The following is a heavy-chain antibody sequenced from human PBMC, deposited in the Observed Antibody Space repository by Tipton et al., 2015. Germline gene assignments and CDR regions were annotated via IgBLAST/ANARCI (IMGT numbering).Heavy chain of an antibody. CDR2: ISYDGSEK. V-gene: IGHV3-33*01. D-gene: IGHD4-17*01. CDR3: VRDGSVYGDYAFDY. CDR1: GFTFNTYG. Sequence: SLRLSCAASGFTFNTYGMHWVRQAPGKGLEWVAFISYDGSEKYYVDSVKGRFTISRDDSNSTLYLQMNSLRVEDTAVYFCVRDGSVYGDYAFDYWGQGTLVTVSS. J-gene: IGHJ4*02.